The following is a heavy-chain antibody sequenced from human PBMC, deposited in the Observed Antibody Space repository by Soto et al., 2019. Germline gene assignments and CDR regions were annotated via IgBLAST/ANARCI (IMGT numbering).Heavy chain of an antibody. D-gene: IGHD6-19*01. CDR3: ARFPLRIAVAATSNRYSFDY. J-gene: IGHJ4*02. V-gene: IGHV3-21*01. CDR1: GFTFSNHT. Sequence: GGSLRLSCAASGFTFSNHTMNWVRQAPGRGLEWVSSISSRGTYIYYADSVKGRFTISRDNAKNSLYLQTNSLRAEDTAVYYSARFPLRIAVAATSNRYSFDYWGQGTLVTVSS. CDR2: ISSRGTYI.